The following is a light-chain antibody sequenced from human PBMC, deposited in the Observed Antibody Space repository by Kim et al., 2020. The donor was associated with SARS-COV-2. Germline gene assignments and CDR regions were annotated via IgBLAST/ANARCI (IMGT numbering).Light chain of an antibody. CDR3: QAWDSSTAV. CDR2: QDS. V-gene: IGLV3-1*01. Sequence: VSPGQTASITCTGDKLGDKYACWYQQKPGQSPVLVIYQDSKRPSGIPERFSGSNSGNTATLTIGGTQAMDEADYYCQAWDSSTAVFGGGTQLTVL. J-gene: IGLJ7*01. CDR1: KLGDKY.